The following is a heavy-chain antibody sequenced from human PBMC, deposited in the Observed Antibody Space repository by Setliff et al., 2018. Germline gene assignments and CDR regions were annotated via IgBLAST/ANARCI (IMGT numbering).Heavy chain of an antibody. D-gene: IGHD4-17*01. J-gene: IGHJ4*02. V-gene: IGHV1-18*01. CDR2: ISAYNGNT. CDR1: GYTFSTYG. CDR3: ERDWRDYGAMGY. Sequence: ASVKVSCKDSGYTFSTYGISWVRQAPGQGLEWMGWISAYNGNTNYAQSFQGRVTMTTDTSTSTAYMELRSLRSDDTAVYYCERDWRDYGAMGYWGQGTLVTVSS.